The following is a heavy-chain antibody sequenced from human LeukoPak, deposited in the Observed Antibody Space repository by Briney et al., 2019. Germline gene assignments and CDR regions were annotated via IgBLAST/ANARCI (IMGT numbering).Heavy chain of an antibody. Sequence: GGSLRLSCAASGFTFSSYSMNWVRQAPGKGLEWVSAISGSGHSTYYADSVKGRFSISRDNSKNTLYLQMNSLRAEDTAVYYCAKSDRSGWDHFDYWGQGTLVTVSS. CDR2: ISGSGHST. CDR3: AKSDRSGWDHFDY. V-gene: IGHV3-23*01. J-gene: IGHJ4*02. CDR1: GFTFSSYS. D-gene: IGHD6-19*01.